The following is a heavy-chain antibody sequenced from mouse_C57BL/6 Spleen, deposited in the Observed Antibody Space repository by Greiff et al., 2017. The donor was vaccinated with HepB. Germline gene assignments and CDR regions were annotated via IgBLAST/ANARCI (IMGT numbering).Heavy chain of an antibody. CDR1: GYTFTSYW. CDR2: IDPSDSYT. V-gene: IGHV1-69*01. J-gene: IGHJ2*01. Sequence: QVQLKQSGAELVMPGASVKLSCKASGYTFTSYWMHWVKQRPGQGLEWIGEIDPSDSYTNYNQKFKGKSTLTVDKSSSTAYMQLSSLTSEDSAVYYCARENYFDYWGQGTTLTVSS. CDR3: ARENYFDY.